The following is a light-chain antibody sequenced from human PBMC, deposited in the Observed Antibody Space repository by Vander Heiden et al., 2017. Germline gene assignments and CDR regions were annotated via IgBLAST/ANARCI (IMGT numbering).Light chain of an antibody. CDR1: QAINNW. Sequence: IQLTQSPSSVSAPVGDRVIITCLASQAINNWLAWYQQKPGKAPNLLLYAASSLQSGVPSRFSGSGSGTDFTLTLRRLPPEDFSTYYFQPAYTFPYRFRPGSQSGYQT. CDR3: QPAYTFPYR. CDR2: AAS. J-gene: IGKJ3*01. V-gene: IGKV1-12*01.